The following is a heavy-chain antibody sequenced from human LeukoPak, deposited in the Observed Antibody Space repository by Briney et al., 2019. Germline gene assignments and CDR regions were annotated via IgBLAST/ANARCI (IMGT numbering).Heavy chain of an antibody. CDR3: AREGRYCSSTSCYTRTYYYYGMDV. D-gene: IGHD2-2*02. V-gene: IGHV1-2*02. CDR1: GYTFTGYY. J-gene: IGHJ6*02. CDR2: INPNSGGT. Sequence: GASVKVSCTASGYTFTGYYMHWVRQAPGQGLEWMGWINPNSGGTNYAQKFQGRVTMTRDTSISTAYMELSRLRSDDTAVYYCAREGRYCSSTSCYTRTYYYYGMDVWGQGTTVTVSS.